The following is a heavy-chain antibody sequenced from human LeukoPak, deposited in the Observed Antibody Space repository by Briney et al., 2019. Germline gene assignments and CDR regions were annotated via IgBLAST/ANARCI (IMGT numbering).Heavy chain of an antibody. V-gene: IGHV3-23*01. CDR1: GFTFSTYA. D-gene: IGHD6-19*01. J-gene: IGHJ4*02. CDR3: AKDIRASGWYYFDY. CDR2: ISGRSDST. Sequence: GGSLRLSCAASGFTFSTYAMSWVRQAPGKGLERVSAISGRSDSTYYADSVQGRCTISRDNSKNTLYLQLNSLGAEDTAIYYCAKDIRASGWYYFDYWGQGTLVTVSS.